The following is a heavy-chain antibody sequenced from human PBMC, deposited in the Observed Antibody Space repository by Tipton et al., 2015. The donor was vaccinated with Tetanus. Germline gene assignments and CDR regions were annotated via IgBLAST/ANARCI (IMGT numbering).Heavy chain of an antibody. CDR3: ARVTVVRGPFDF. CDR2: ITGSSSYI. J-gene: IGHJ4*02. D-gene: IGHD3-10*01. V-gene: IGHV3-21*01. Sequence: SLRLSCAASGFTFSSFGMTWVRQAPGKGLEWVSSITGSSSYIYYADSVKGRFTISRDNSKNSVYLQMNSLTVDDSAVYFCARVTVVRGPFDFWGQGALVAVSS. CDR1: GFTFSSFG.